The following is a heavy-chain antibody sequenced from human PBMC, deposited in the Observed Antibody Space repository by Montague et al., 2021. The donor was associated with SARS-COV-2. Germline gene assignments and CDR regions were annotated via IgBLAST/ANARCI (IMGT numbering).Heavy chain of an antibody. Sequence: PALGKPTQTLTLTCTFSGFSLSTSGMCVSWIRQPPGKALEWLAVIDWDDDKSYSTSLKTRLTIPKDTSKNQVVLTMTNMDPVDTATYYCARMPDQVWLDYWGQGILVTVSS. CDR3: ARMPDQVWLDY. D-gene: IGHD5-18*01. J-gene: IGHJ4*02. CDR1: GFSLSTSGMC. V-gene: IGHV2-70*01. CDR2: IDWDDDK.